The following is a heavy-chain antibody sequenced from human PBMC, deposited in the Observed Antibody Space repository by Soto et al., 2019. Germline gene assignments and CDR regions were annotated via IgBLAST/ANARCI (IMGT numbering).Heavy chain of an antibody. CDR1: GYTFTANY. V-gene: IGHV1-2*02. Sequence: GASVKVSCKPSGYTFTANYIHWVRQAPGQGLEWMGWMSTNSGGTKYAQKFQGRVTMTRDTSISTAYMELTTLTLDDTAVYYCARGFGSSWFDYWGQGTLVTVSS. D-gene: IGHD3-10*01. CDR3: ARGFGSSWFDY. J-gene: IGHJ4*02. CDR2: MSTNSGGT.